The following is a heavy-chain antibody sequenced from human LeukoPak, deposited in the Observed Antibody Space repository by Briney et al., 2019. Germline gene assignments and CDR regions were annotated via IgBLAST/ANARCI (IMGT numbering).Heavy chain of an antibody. CDR1: TYTFTSYG. D-gene: IGHD3-9*01. Sequence: SGTVACKAYTYTFTSYGISWVRQADGQGLEWKGSTSAYNGNTNYAQKLQSRITMTTDTPTSTAYMELRSLRSDDTAVYYCARGPLLRYLDWLSRDAFDIWGQGTMVTVSS. CDR2: TSAYNGNT. V-gene: IGHV1-18*01. J-gene: IGHJ3*02. CDR3: ARGPLLRYLDWLSRDAFDI.